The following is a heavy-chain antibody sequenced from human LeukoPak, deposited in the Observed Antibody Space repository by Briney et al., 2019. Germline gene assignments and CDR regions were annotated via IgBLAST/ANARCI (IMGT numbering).Heavy chain of an antibody. J-gene: IGHJ4*02. CDR3: ARQYYDSTGYYYFDY. Sequence: WVRQPPGKGLEWIGSMYYSGSTYSNPSLRSRVTMSADTSKNQFSLNLKSVTAADTAVYYCARQYYDSTGYYYFDYWGQGTLVTVSS. V-gene: IGHV4-39*01. D-gene: IGHD3-22*01. CDR2: MYYSGST.